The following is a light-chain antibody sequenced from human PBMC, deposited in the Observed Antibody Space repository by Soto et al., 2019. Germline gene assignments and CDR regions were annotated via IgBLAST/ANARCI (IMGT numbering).Light chain of an antibody. V-gene: IGKV3-20*01. CDR3: QQYGGSPLLT. CDR1: ETVRSNF. CDR2: GAS. J-gene: IGKJ4*01. Sequence: DIVLTQSPGTLSLSPGQRATLSCRASETVRSNFLTWYQQKPGQAPRLLISGASTRATDIPDRFSGSGSGTDFTLTISRVESEDFAMYYCQQYGGSPLLTFGGGTKLEI.